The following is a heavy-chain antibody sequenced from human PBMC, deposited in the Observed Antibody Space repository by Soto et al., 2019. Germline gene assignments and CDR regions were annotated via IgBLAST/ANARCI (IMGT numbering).Heavy chain of an antibody. Sequence: PGGSLRLSCAASGFTFSSYSMNWVRQAPGKGLEWVSYISSSSSTIYYADSVKGRFTISRDNAKNSLYLQMNSLRDEDTAVYYCAKNYYDSSGYWRDYFDYWGQGTLVTVSS. CDR3: AKNYYDSSGYWRDYFDY. CDR1: GFTFSSYS. D-gene: IGHD3-22*01. CDR2: ISSSSSTI. J-gene: IGHJ4*02. V-gene: IGHV3-48*02.